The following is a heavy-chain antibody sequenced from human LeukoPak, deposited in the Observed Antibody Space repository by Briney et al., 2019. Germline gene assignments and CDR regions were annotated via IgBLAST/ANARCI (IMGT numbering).Heavy chain of an antibody. Sequence: SVKVSCKASGGTFSSYAISWVRQAPGQGLEWMGGIIPIFGTANYAQKFQGRVTITTDESTSTAYMELSSLRSEDMAVYYYGGGNWNYGLDYWGQGTLVTVSS. CDR3: GGGNWNYGLDY. D-gene: IGHD1-7*01. J-gene: IGHJ4*02. CDR1: GGTFSSYA. V-gene: IGHV1-69*05. CDR2: IIPIFGTA.